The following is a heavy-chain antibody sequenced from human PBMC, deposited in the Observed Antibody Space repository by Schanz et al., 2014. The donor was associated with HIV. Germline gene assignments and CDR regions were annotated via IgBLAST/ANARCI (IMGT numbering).Heavy chain of an antibody. Sequence: VQLAESGGGVVQPGRSLRLSCVASGFNFNSYGMHWVRQAPGKGLEWVSSISESGGRSYYADSVNGRFTISRDNSKNTLYLQMTTLRTEDTAVYYCAKPEYDSRGNSQSHFDSWGQGTLVTVSS. J-gene: IGHJ4*02. CDR3: AKPEYDSRGNSQSHFDS. V-gene: IGHV3-23*04. CDR2: ISESGGRS. CDR1: GFNFNSYG. D-gene: IGHD3-22*01.